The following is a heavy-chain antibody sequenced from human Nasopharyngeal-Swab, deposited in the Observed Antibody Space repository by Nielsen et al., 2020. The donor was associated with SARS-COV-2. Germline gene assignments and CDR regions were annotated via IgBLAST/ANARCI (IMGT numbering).Heavy chain of an antibody. CDR2: ISSSSSYI. D-gene: IGHD6-13*01. J-gene: IGHJ6*02. V-gene: IGHV3-21*01. CDR1: GFTFSSYS. Sequence: GESLKISCAASGFTFSSYSMNWVRQAPGKGLGWVSSISSSSSYIYYADSVKGRFTISRDNAKNSLYLQMNSLRAEDTAVYYCARVRQQLQHGMDVWGQGTTVTVSS. CDR3: ARVRQQLQHGMDV.